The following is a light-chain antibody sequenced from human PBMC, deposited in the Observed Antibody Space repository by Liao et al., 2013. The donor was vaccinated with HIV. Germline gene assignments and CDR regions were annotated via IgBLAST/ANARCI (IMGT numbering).Light chain of an antibody. CDR1: KLGDKY. J-gene: IGLJ2*01. CDR2: QDF. CDR3: QAWDSSFVV. V-gene: IGLV3-1*01. Sequence: SYELTQPPSVSVSPGQTVSITCSGEKLGDKYACWYQQKPGQSPVVVIYQDFKRPSGIPERFSGSNSGNTATLTISGTQAMDEADYYCQAWDSSFVVFGGGTKLTVL.